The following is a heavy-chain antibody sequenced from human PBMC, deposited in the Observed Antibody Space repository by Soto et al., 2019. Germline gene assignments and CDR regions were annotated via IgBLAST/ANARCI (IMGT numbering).Heavy chain of an antibody. Sequence: HVQLQQWGAGLLKPSETLSLTCAVDGGSISSGRYYWSWIRQPPGMGLEWIGEMSHSGGTHFNPSLKSRVTISVDTSKNQFSLKMSAVTAADTALYYCARVERGTATTVVDAFDMWGSGAMVTVSS. D-gene: IGHD1-1*01. V-gene: IGHV4-34*01. CDR2: MSHSGGT. CDR1: GGSISSGRYY. J-gene: IGHJ3*02. CDR3: ARVERGTATTVVDAFDM.